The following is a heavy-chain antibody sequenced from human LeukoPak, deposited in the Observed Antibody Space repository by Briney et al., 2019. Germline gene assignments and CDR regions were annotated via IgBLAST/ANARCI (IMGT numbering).Heavy chain of an antibody. Sequence: SETLSLTCGVYGDSLSGYYWRGLRQPPGKGGEGIGEINHSGSTNYTPSLKSPVTISVDTSNNQFSLKLSSVTAADTAVYYCARGARSSHPLSYWGQGTLVTVSS. CDR2: INHSGST. J-gene: IGHJ4*02. V-gene: IGHV4-34*01. D-gene: IGHD1-26*01. CDR3: ARGARSSHPLSY. CDR1: GDSLSGYY.